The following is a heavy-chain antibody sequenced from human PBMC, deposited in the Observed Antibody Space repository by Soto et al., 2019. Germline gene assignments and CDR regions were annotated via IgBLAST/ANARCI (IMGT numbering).Heavy chain of an antibody. J-gene: IGHJ4*02. V-gene: IGHV1-2*02. CDR1: GYTFVAYY. CDR3: ARQLAYCGGDCYTETIDY. D-gene: IGHD2-21*02. Sequence: GPSVKVSCKASGYTFVAYYVFWVRQAPGHGXEWMGWINPKTGDTNYAQNFRGRVTMTRDTSVTTAYMELSRLTSDDTALYYCARQLAYCGGDCYTETIDYWGQGTQVTVSS. CDR2: INPKTGDT.